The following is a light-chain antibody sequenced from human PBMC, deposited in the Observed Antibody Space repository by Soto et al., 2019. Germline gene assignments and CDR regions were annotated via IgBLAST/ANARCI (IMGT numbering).Light chain of an antibody. CDR1: QSVNGNS. CDR3: RLYCASPGT. J-gene: IGKJ5*01. CDR2: GSS. V-gene: IGKV3-20*01. Sequence: VVTQSPGTLSLSPGERATLFCRASQSVNGNSLAWYQQKPGQAPRVFIYGSSTRATGIPDRFSGSGSGTDFALTIRRLEPEDVALFYCRLYCASPGTLG.